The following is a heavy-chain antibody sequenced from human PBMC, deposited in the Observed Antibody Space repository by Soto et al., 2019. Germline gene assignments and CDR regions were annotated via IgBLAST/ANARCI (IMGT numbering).Heavy chain of an antibody. CDR2: INAGNGNT. D-gene: IGHD6-19*01. Sequence: ASVKVSCKASGYTFTGYAMHWVRQAPGQRLEWMGWINAGNGNTKYAQKFQGRVTMTRDTSATTAYMELSSLRSEDTAVYYCAEGKWLANWGQGTLVTVSS. J-gene: IGHJ4*02. V-gene: IGHV1-3*01. CDR3: AEGKWLAN. CDR1: GYTFTGYA.